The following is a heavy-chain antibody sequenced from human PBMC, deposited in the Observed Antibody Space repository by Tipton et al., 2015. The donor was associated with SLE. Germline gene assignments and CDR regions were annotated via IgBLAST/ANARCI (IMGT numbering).Heavy chain of an antibody. Sequence: SLRLSCAASGFTFSVYAVHWVRQAPGKGLEWVAVISHDGTNKYYADSVKGRFTISRDNSRNTLYLQVHSLRAEETALYYCASEGYCSGGSCLLDHWGQGTLVTVSS. V-gene: IGHV3-30*03. J-gene: IGHJ4*02. CDR3: ASEGYCSGGSCLLDH. CDR1: GFTFSVYA. D-gene: IGHD2-15*01. CDR2: ISHDGTNK.